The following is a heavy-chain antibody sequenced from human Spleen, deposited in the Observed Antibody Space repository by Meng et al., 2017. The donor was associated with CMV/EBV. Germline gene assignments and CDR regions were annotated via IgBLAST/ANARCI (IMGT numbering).Heavy chain of an antibody. CDR3: AKDSITVTISLYYFDY. CDR2: ISAYNGNT. V-gene: IGHV1-18*01. J-gene: IGHJ4*02. D-gene: IGHD4-11*01. CDR1: GYTFTSYG. Sequence: ASVKVSCKASGYTFTSYGISWVRQAPGQGLEWMGWISAYNGNTNYAQKLQGRVTMTTDTSTSTAYMELRSLRSDDTAVYYYAKDSITVTISLYYFDYWGQGTLVTVSS.